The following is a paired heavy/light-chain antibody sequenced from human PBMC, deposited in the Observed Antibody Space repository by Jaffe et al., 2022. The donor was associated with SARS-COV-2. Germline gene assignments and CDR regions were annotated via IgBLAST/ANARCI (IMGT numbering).Heavy chain of an antibody. CDR1: GGSISSGDYY. CDR3: ARAGYSDTRYSMDV. D-gene: IGHD2-2*02. CDR2: IYYTGST. V-gene: IGHV4-31*03. Sequence: QVQLQESGPALVKPSQTLSLTCTVSGGSISSGDYYWSWIRQHPGQGLEWIGYIYYTGSTYYHPSLKSRVTISLDTSKNQFSLNVISVTAADMAVYYCARAGYSDTRYSMDVWGQGTTVTVSS. J-gene: IGHJ6*02.
Light chain of an antibody. CDR1: QSITRY. CDR2: AAS. Sequence: DIQMTQSPSSLSASVGDRVTITCRASQSITRYLNWYQQKPGKAPELLIYAASSLQSGVPSRFSGSGSGTDFTLTISSLQPEDIATYYCQQTDSIPYTFGQGTKLEIK. CDR3: QQTDSIPYT. J-gene: IGKJ2*01. V-gene: IGKV1-39*01.